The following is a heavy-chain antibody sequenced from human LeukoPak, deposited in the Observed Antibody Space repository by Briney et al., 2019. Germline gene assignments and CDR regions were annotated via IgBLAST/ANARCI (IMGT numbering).Heavy chain of an antibody. CDR3: AGDYDSLNDY. CDR2: IYTSGST. D-gene: IGHD3-22*01. CDR1: GGSISSGSYY. V-gene: IGHV4-61*02. J-gene: IGHJ4*02. Sequence: SETLSLTCTVSGGSISSGSYYWSWIRQPAGKGLEWIGRIYTSGSTNYNPSLKSRVTISVDTSKNQFSLKLSSVTAADTAVYYCAGDYDSLNDYWGQGTLVTVSS.